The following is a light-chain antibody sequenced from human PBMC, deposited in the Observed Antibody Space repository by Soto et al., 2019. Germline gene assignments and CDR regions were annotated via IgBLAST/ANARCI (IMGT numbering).Light chain of an antibody. V-gene: IGLV2-14*03. J-gene: IGLJ1*01. CDR1: SSDIGHYDY. CDR2: HVT. CDR3: CSLTTSHTYV. Sequence: QSALTQPASVSGSPGESIAISCTGTSSDIGHYDYVSWYQQHPGKAPKLMIYHVTYRPSGVSNRYSGSKSGNSASLTISGLQADDEADYYCCSLTTSHTYVFGSGTKVTVL.